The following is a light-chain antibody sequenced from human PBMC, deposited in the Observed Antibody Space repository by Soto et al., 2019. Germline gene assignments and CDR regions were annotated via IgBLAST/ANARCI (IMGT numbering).Light chain of an antibody. CDR2: GAS. CDR1: QSVTRSF. V-gene: IGKV3-20*01. CDR3: HQYGSSPQA. J-gene: IGKJ3*01. Sequence: EIVLTQSPGTLSLSAGERVTLSCRASQSVTRSFLAWYQQKPGQAPRLLINGASSRATGIPDRFSGSGSGTDFTLTISRLEPEDFAVYYCHQYGSSPQAFGPGTKVDIK.